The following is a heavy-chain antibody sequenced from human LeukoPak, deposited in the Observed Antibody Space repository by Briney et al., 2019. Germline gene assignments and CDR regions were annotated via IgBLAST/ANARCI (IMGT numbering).Heavy chain of an antibody. J-gene: IGHJ5*02. CDR1: GGSISSYY. CDR2: IYTSGST. Sequence: SETLSLTCTVSGGSISSYYWSWIRQPAGKGLEWIGRIYTSGSTNYNPSLKSRVTMSVDTSKNQFSLKLSSVTAADTAVYYCARDLGLGYGDYRWFDPWGQGTLVTVSS. CDR3: ARDLGLGYGDYRWFDP. D-gene: IGHD4-17*01. V-gene: IGHV4-4*07.